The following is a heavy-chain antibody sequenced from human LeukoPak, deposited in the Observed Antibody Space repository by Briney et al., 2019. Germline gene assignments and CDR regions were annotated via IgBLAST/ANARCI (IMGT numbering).Heavy chain of an antibody. D-gene: IGHD3-22*01. J-gene: IGHJ4*02. V-gene: IGHV3-21*05. CDR2: ISRRSDDI. CDR3: ARYFDTSGYPYYVDY. CDR1: GFTFSSYG. Sequence: GGSLRLSCEGSGFTFSSYGMNWVRQAPGKGLEWVSFISRRSDDINYADFVKGRFTISRDNAKNSLYLQMTSLRADDTAVYYCARYFDTSGYPYYVDYWGRGALVTVSS.